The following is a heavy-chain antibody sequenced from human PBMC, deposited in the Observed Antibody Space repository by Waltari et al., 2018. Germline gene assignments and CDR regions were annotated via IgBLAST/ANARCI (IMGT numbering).Heavy chain of an antibody. J-gene: IGHJ3*02. V-gene: IGHV4-4*07. CDR3: ARDLFLPSWSGFIDGFDI. CDR2: VSASAKT. D-gene: IGHD3-3*01. CDR1: GGSINPFL. Sequence: QVQLQESGPGLVTPSETLSLTCSVSGGSINPFLWNWIRQPAGKGLEWIGRVSASAKTNYNPSLKSRVTMSVDTSKNQFTLKLSSVTAADTAVYYCARDLFLPSWSGFIDGFDIWGRGTVVTVSS.